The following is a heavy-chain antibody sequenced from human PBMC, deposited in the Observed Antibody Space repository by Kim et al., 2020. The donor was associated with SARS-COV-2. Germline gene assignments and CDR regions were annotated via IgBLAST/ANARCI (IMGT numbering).Heavy chain of an antibody. Sequence: DTYYPGSVKGRFTISRENAKNSLYLQMNSLRAGDTAGYYCARESYYGMDVWGQWTTVTVSS. V-gene: IGHV3-13*01. CDR2: DT. CDR3: ARESYYGMDV. J-gene: IGHJ6*02.